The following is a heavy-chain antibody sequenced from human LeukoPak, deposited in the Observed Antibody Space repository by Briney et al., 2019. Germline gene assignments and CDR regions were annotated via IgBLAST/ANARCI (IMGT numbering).Heavy chain of an antibody. CDR1: GGSISSYY. V-gene: IGHV4-59*01. J-gene: IGHJ4*02. D-gene: IGHD2-21*02. Sequence: SETLSLTCTVSGGSISSYYWSWIRQPPGKGLEWIGYIYYSGSTNYNPSLKSRVTISVDTSKNQFSLKLSSMTAADTAVYYCARVAYCGGDCYWFDYWGQGTLVTVSS. CDR3: ARVAYCGGDCYWFDY. CDR2: IYYSGST.